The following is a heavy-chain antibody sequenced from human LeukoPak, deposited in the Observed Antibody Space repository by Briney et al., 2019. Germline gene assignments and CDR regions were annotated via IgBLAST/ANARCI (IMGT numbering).Heavy chain of an antibody. CDR1: GFTFSSYT. CDR2: ISYDGNGK. D-gene: IGHD1-26*01. CDR3: VRMETRKIVGATIDF. J-gene: IGHJ4*02. Sequence: GGSLRLSCAASGFTFSSYTMHWVRQAPGKGLEWVAVISYDGNGKFYTDSVKGRFTISRDNSKNTLYLQMNSLRAEDTALYYCVRMETRKIVGATIDFWGQGTLVTVSS. V-gene: IGHV3-30*04.